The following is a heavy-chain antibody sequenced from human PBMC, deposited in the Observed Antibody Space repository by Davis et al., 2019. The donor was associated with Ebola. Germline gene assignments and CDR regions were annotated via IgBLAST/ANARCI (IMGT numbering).Heavy chain of an antibody. CDR2: INPSGGST. J-gene: IGHJ4*02. CDR3: ARDLIFVGAPDY. CDR1: GYTFTGYY. Sequence: ASVKVSCKASGYTFTGYYMHWVRQAPGQGLEWMGIINPSGGSTSYAQKFQGRVTMTRDTSTSTVYMELSSLRSDDTAVYYCARDLIFVGAPDYWGQGTLVTVSS. D-gene: IGHD1-26*01. V-gene: IGHV1-46*01.